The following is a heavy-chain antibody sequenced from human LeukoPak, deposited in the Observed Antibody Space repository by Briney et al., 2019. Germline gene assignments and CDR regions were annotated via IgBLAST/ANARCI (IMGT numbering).Heavy chain of an antibody. CDR2: IWYDGSNK. D-gene: IGHD3-10*01. J-gene: IGHJ4*02. CDR3: AYLYGSGSYGDDY. CDR1: GFTFSSYG. Sequence: HPGGSLRLSCAASGFTFSSYGMHWVRQAPGKGLEWVAVIWYDGSNKYYADSVKGRFTISRDNSKNTLYLQMNSLRAEDTAVYYCAYLYGSGSYGDDYWGQGTLVTVSS. V-gene: IGHV3-33*01.